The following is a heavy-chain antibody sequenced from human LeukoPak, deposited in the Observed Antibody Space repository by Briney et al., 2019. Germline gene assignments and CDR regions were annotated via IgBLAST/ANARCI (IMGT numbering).Heavy chain of an antibody. V-gene: IGHV4-39*02. J-gene: IGHJ3*02. Sequence: SETLSLTCTVSGGSISSSSYYWGWIRQPPGKGLEWIGSIYYSGSTYYNPSLKSRVTISVDTSKNQFSLKLSSVTAADTAVYYCARDLDYDFWSGSDAFDIWGQGTMVTVSS. CDR1: GGSISSSSYY. CDR2: IYYSGST. D-gene: IGHD3-3*01. CDR3: ARDLDYDFWSGSDAFDI.